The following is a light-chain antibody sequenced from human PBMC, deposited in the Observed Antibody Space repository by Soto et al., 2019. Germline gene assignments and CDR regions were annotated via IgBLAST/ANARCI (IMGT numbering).Light chain of an antibody. J-gene: IGKJ3*01. Sequence: EIVLTQSPGTLSLSPGERATHSCRASQSIYINTLAWYQHKRGQAPRLLIYAATVRATAVPDRFNGSGSGTDFALTISRLEPEDSAMYYCQQYGDSPFAFGPGTKLDVK. CDR3: QQYGDSPFA. CDR1: QSIYINT. V-gene: IGKV3-20*01. CDR2: AAT.